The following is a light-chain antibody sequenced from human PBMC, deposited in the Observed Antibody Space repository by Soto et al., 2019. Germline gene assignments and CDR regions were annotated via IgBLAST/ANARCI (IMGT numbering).Light chain of an antibody. CDR1: QSVLYSSNNKNY. CDR3: QQYYSTLYT. J-gene: IGKJ2*01. Sequence: DIVMTQSPDSLAVSLGERATINCRSSQSVLYSSNNKNYLNWCQQKPGQPPKLLISWASTRESGVPDRFSGSGSGTDFTLTISSLQAEDVAVYYCQQYYSTLYTFGQGTKLEIK. CDR2: WAS. V-gene: IGKV4-1*01.